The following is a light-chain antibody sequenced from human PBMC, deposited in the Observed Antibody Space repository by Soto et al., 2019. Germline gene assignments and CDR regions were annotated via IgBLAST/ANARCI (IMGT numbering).Light chain of an antibody. CDR1: SSDVGGYNL. CDR3: SSYKSSSTRPYV. CDR2: DVN. Sequence: QSALTQPASVSWSPGQSITTSCTGTSSDVGGYNLVSWYQQYPDKAPKLMIFDVNTRPSGVSNRFSGSKSGHTASLTISAPQADDEADYYCSSYKSSSTRPYVFGTGTKVTVL. J-gene: IGLJ1*01. V-gene: IGLV2-14*01.